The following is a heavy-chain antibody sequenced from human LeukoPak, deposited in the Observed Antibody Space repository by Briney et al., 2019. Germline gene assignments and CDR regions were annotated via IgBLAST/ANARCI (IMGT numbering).Heavy chain of an antibody. CDR2: INTDGSST. D-gene: IGHD4-23*01. CDR3: VSHVYGGSPFDI. J-gene: IGHJ3*02. V-gene: IGHV3-74*01. CDR1: GVTFSSYW. Sequence: GGSLRLSCAASGVTFSSYWMHWVRQVPGKGLVWVSRINTDGSSTSYADSVKGRFTISRDNAENTLYLQMSSLRAEDTAVYHCVSHVYGGSPFDIWGQGTMVTVSS.